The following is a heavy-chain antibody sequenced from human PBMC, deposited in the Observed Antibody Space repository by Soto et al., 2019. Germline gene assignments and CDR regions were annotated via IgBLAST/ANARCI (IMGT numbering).Heavy chain of an antibody. J-gene: IGHJ4*02. CDR2: SYYSGST. CDR3: GATTVTTISLDY. Sequence: QVQLRESGPGLVKPSQTLSLTCTVSGCSISNDNYYWTWIRQHPGKGLEWIGYSYYSGSTYYNPSLKSRFSISVDTSKNQFSLKLSSVTAADTAVYYCGATTVTTISLDYWGQGTLVTVSS. V-gene: IGHV4-31*03. CDR1: GCSISNDNYY. D-gene: IGHD4-17*01.